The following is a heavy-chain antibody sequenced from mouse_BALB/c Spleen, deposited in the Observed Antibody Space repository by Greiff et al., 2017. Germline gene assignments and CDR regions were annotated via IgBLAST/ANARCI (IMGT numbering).Heavy chain of an antibody. Sequence: VQLQQPGAELVKPGASVKLSCKASGYTFTSNWMHWVKQRPGQGLEWIGGINPSNGRTNYNEKFKSKATLTVDTSSSTAYMQLSSLTSEDSAVYYCADSSGYAYWGQGTLVTVSA. CDR3: ADSSGYAY. CDR1: GYTFTSNW. D-gene: IGHD3-2*01. CDR2: INPSNGRT. V-gene: IGHV1S81*02. J-gene: IGHJ3*01.